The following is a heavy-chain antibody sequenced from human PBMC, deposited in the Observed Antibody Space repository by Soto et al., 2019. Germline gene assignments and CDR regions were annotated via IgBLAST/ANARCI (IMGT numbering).Heavy chain of an antibody. CDR2: IYYSGST. Sequence: QVQLQESGQGLLKPSKTLSLSCTVSGGSLSSGGYYWSWIRQHPGKGLEWIGFIYYSGSTYYNPSLKSRVTISVDTSQNQFSLKLSSVTAADTAVYYCARDTQRGYSDYFDSWGQGTLVTVSS. CDR1: GGSLSSGGYY. J-gene: IGHJ4*02. V-gene: IGHV4-31*03. D-gene: IGHD5-12*01. CDR3: ARDTQRGYSDYFDS.